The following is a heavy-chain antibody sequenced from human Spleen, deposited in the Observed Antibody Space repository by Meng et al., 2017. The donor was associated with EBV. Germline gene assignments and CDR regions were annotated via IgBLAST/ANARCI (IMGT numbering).Heavy chain of an antibody. CDR3: ARQPSDGSH. CDR1: GYSFMSYS. Sequence: QVTLVQAGTWVKKPGASVKISCRVFGYSFMSYSMYWVRQAPGQRLEWMGWISGGNGDIRYSQKFQGRVTITRDTSATTDYMEVTNLTLEDTAVYYCARQPSDGSHWGQGTLVTVSS. J-gene: IGHJ4*02. D-gene: IGHD3-10*01. V-gene: IGHV1-3*01. CDR2: ISGGNGDI.